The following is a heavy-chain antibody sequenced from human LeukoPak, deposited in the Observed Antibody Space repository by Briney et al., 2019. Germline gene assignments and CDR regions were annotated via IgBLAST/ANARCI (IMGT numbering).Heavy chain of an antibody. Sequence: SEALSLTCAVSGGSISSSSSICWTWVRQPPGKGLEWIGEIYHSGATNYNPSLKSRVTMLLDKSKNQFSLKLNSVTAADTAVYYCARNGGNSDYDYWGQGTLVTVSA. CDR1: GGSISSSSSIC. J-gene: IGHJ4*02. V-gene: IGHV4-4*02. CDR3: ARNGGNSDYDY. CDR2: IYHSGAT. D-gene: IGHD4-23*01.